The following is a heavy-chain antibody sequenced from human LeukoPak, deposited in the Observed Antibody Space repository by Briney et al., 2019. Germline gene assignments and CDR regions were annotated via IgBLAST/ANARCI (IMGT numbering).Heavy chain of an antibody. D-gene: IGHD2-2*01. Sequence: GGSLRLSCAASGFTFSSYSMNWVRQAPGKGLEWVSSISSSSSYIYYADSVKGRFTISRDNAKNSLYLQMNSLRAEDMAVYYCARDFAMLFDYCGQGTLVTVSS. J-gene: IGHJ4*02. CDR2: ISSSSSYI. V-gene: IGHV3-21*01. CDR3: ARDFAMLFDY. CDR1: GFTFSSYS.